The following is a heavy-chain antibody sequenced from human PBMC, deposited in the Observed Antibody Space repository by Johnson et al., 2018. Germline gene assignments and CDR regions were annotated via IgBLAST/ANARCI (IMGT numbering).Heavy chain of an antibody. J-gene: IGHJ1*01. CDR2: IGSSSSGI. CDR1: GFTFSNAW. Sequence: EVQLVESGGGLVKPGGSLRLSCAASGFTFSNAWMNWVRQAPGKGLEWVSYIGSSSSGIYYADSVKGRFTISRDNAKNSLYLQMNSLGAEDTAVYYCARSQAVQHWGQGPLVTVSS. CDR3: ARSQAVQH. V-gene: IGHV3-21*05.